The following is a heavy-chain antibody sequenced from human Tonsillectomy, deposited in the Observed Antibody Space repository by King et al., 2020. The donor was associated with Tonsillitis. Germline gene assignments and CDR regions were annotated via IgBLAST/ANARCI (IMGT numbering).Heavy chain of an antibody. CDR1: GFTFSSYW. CDR3: ARDLMVRGGY. J-gene: IGHJ4*02. V-gene: IGHV3-74*01. D-gene: IGHD3-10*01. CDR2: INSDGRST. Sequence: VQLVESGGGLVQPGGSLRLSCAASGFTFSSYWMHWVRQAPGKGLVWVSGINSDGRSTSYADSVKGRFTISRDNAKNTLYLQMNRLRAEDTAVYYCARDLMVRGGYWGQGTLVTVSS.